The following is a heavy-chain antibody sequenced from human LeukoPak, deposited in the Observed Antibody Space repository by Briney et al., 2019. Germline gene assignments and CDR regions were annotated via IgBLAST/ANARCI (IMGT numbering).Heavy chain of an antibody. CDR1: GFTFDDYA. Sequence: GGSLRLSCAASGFTFDDYAMHWVRQAPGKGLEWVSGISWNSGSIGYADSVKGRFTISRDNAKNSLYLQMNSLRAEDTALYYCAKDRALRFYYYYMDVWGKGTTVTVSS. CDR3: AKDRALRFYYYYMDV. CDR2: ISWNSGSI. J-gene: IGHJ6*03. D-gene: IGHD4-17*01. V-gene: IGHV3-9*01.